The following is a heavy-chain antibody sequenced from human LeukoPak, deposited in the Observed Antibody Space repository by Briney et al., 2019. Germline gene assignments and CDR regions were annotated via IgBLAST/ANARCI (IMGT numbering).Heavy chain of an antibody. V-gene: IGHV4-34*01. CDR3: ARARRRPIAARRYSGGGFDY. CDR2: INHSGST. D-gene: IGHD6-6*01. J-gene: IGHJ4*02. CDR1: GGSFSGYY. Sequence: ASETLSLTCAVYGGSFSGYYWSWIRQPPGKGLEWIGEINHSGSTNCNPSLKSRVTISVDTSNNQFSLKLSSGTAADTAVYYCARARRRPIAARRYSGGGFDYWGQGTLVTVSS.